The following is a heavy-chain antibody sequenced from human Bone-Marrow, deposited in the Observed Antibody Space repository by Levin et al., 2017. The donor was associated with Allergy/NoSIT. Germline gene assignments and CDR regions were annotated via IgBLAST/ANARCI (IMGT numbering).Heavy chain of an antibody. CDR1: GFTFSSYA. Sequence: GGSLRLSCAASGFTFSSYAMSWVRQAPGKGLEWVSAISGSGGSTYYADSVKGRFTISRDNSKNTLYLQMNSLRAEDTAVYYCAKYPTYYYDSSGYNDYWGQGTLVTVSS. CDR2: ISGSGGST. J-gene: IGHJ4*02. CDR3: AKYPTYYYDSSGYNDY. V-gene: IGHV3-23*01. D-gene: IGHD3-22*01.